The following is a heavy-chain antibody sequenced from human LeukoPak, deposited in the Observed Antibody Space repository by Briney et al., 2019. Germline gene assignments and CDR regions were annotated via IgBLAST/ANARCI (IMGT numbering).Heavy chain of an antibody. J-gene: IGHJ4*02. CDR1: GFTFDDYA. Sequence: GGSLRLSCAASGFTFDDYAMEWVRQAPGKGREWGSGISWNSGSIGYADSVKGRFTISRDNAKNSLYLQMNSLRAEGTALYYCAKEYHSSGYYPNYFDYWGQGALLTVSS. CDR2: ISWNSGSI. CDR3: AKEYHSSGYYPNYFDY. V-gene: IGHV3-9*01. D-gene: IGHD3-22*01.